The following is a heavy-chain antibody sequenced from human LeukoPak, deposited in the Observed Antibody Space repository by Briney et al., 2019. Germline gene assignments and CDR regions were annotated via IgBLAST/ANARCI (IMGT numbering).Heavy chain of an antibody. CDR1: GFTFSSYW. V-gene: IGHV3-74*01. Sequence: PGGSLRLSCAASGFTFSSYWMHWVRQAPGKGLVWVSRTNSDGSSTSYADSVKGRFTISRDNAKNSLYLQMNSLRAEDTAVYYCARAEEYNWNEIFDYWGQGTLVTVSS. D-gene: IGHD1-1*01. J-gene: IGHJ4*02. CDR2: TNSDGSST. CDR3: ARAEEYNWNEIFDY.